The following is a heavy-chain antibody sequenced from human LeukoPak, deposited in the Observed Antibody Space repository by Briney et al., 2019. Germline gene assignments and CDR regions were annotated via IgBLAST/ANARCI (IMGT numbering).Heavy chain of an antibody. D-gene: IGHD3-22*01. J-gene: IGHJ5*02. CDR2: ISYDGSNK. CDR1: GFTFSSNG. Sequence: GRSLRLSCAASGFTFSSNGMHWVRQAPGKGLEWVAVISYDGSNKYYADSVKGRFAISRDNSKNTLYLQMNSLRAEDTAVYYCAKGSSVYYDSSGYYRAWGQGTLVTVSS. CDR3: AKGSSVYYDSSGYYRA. V-gene: IGHV3-30*18.